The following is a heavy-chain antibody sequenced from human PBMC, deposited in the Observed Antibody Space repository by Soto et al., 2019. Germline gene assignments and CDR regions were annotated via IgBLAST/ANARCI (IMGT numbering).Heavy chain of an antibody. CDR2: MNPNSGNT. V-gene: IGHV1-8*01. D-gene: IGHD3-9*01. CDR1: GYTFTSYD. Sequence: ASVKVSCKASGYTFTSYDINWVRQATGQGLEWMGWMNPNSGNTGYAQKFQGRVTMTRNTSISTAYMELSSLRSEDTAVYYCVKVSTFYDILTGYYSTNFFDPWGQGTLVTVSS. J-gene: IGHJ5*02. CDR3: VKVSTFYDILTGYYSTNFFDP.